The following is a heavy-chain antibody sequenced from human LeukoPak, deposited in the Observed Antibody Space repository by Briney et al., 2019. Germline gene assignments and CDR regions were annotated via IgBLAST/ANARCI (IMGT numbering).Heavy chain of an antibody. J-gene: IGHJ4*02. D-gene: IGHD3-10*01. CDR2: IYPGDSDT. V-gene: IGHV5-51*01. CDR1: GYSFTSYW. Sequence: GESLKISCKGSGYSFTSYWIGWVRQMPGKGLEWMGIIYPGDSDTRYSPSFQGQVTISADKSISTAYLQWSSLKASDTAMYYCARSPGATMVRGVTFFDYWGQGTLVTVSS. CDR3: ARSPGATMVRGVTFFDY.